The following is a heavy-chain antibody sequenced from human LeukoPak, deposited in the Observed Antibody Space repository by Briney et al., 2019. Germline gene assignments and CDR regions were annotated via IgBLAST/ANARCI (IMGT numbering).Heavy chain of an antibody. Sequence: GASVKVSCKAPGYSFSDHYIHWVRQAPGQGLEWMGWISPHNGDTNYEQMFQGRLTLTRDTSISTVYMEVSRLRSDDAAVYYCAREGTVRELDYWSQGTLVTVSS. CDR1: GYSFSDHY. V-gene: IGHV1-2*02. CDR2: ISPHNGDT. CDR3: AREGTVRELDY. D-gene: IGHD3/OR15-3a*01. J-gene: IGHJ1*01.